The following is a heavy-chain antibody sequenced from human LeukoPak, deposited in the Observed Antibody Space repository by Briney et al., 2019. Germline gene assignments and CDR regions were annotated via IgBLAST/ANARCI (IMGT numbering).Heavy chain of an antibody. CDR2: MNPNSGNT. Sequence: ASVKVSCKASGYTFASYYMHWVRQATGQGLEWMGWMNPNSGNTGYAQKFQGRVTITRNTSISTAYMELSSLRSEDTAVYYCARGYCSSTSCYYPWGQGTLVTVSS. CDR1: GYTFASYY. J-gene: IGHJ5*02. V-gene: IGHV1-8*03. CDR3: ARGYCSSTSCYYP. D-gene: IGHD2-2*01.